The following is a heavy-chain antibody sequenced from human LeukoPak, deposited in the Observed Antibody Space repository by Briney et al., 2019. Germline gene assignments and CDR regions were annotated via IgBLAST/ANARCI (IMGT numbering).Heavy chain of an antibody. CDR3: AAALDYTDDAFDI. CDR2: IYHSGST. J-gene: IGHJ3*02. V-gene: IGHV4-38-2*02. Sequence: SETLSLTCTVSGYSISSGYYWGWIRQPPGKGLEWIGSIYHSGSTYYNPSLKSRVTISVDTSKNQFSLKLRSVTAADTAVYYCAAALDYTDDAFDIWGQGTMVTVSS. D-gene: IGHD2-15*01. CDR1: GYSISSGYY.